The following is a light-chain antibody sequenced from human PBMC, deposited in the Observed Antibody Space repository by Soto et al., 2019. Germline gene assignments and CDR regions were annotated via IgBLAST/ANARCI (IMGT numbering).Light chain of an antibody. CDR1: QSLNRD. Sequence: IVMTQSPATLSMSTGERATLSCRASQSLNRDLAWYQQKPGQSPRLLIFGASIRATGIPARFSGSGSGTDFTLTISSLEPEDFAVYYCQQYGSSPTTFGQGTKVDIK. J-gene: IGKJ1*01. V-gene: IGKV3-15*01. CDR3: QQYGSSPTT. CDR2: GAS.